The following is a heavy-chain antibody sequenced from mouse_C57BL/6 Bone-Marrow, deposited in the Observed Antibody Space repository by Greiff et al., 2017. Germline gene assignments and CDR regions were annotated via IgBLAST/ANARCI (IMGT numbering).Heavy chain of an antibody. CDR1: GYTFTDYY. CDR2: INPYNGGT. D-gene: IGHD1-1*01. CDR3: ARGWVVAPYWYFDV. J-gene: IGHJ1*03. V-gene: IGHV1-19*01. Sequence: VQLQQSGPVLVKPGASVKMSCKASGYTFTDYYMNWVKQSHGKSLEWIGVINPYNGGTSYNQKFKGKATLTVDKSSSTAYMELNSLTSEDSAVYYCARGWVVAPYWYFDVWGTGTTVTVSS.